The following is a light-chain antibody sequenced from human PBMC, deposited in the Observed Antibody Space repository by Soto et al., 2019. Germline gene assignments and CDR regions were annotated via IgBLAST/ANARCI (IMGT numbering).Light chain of an antibody. Sequence: QSVLTQSPSASASLGASVKLTCTLSSGHSSYAIAWHQQQPEKGPRYLMNLNSDGSHSKGDGSPDRFSGSNSGAERYLTISSLQSEDEADYYCQTWSAGIQVFGGGTKVTVL. CDR1: SGHSSYA. CDR2: LNSDGSH. CDR3: QTWSAGIQV. V-gene: IGLV4-69*01. J-gene: IGLJ3*02.